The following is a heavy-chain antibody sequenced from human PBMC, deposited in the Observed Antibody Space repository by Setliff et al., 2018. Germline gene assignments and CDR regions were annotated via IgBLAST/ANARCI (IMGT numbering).Heavy chain of an antibody. V-gene: IGHV4-59*08. Sequence: PSETLSLTCAVSGASTTTYYWSWIRQPPGKGLEWIGYMYYSGDTNYNPSLKSRVTISVDTSKNQFSLELRSVTAADTAVYYCARLPPLHTPMALTFDYWGQGILVTVSS. CDR1: GASTTTYY. CDR3: ARLPPLHTPMALTFDY. D-gene: IGHD5-18*01. CDR2: MYYSGDT. J-gene: IGHJ4*02.